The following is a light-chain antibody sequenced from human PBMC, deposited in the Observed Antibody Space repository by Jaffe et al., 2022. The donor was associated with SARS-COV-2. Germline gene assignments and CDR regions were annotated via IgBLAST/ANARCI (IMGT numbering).Light chain of an antibody. J-gene: IGLJ2*01. V-gene: IGLV2-14*01. CDR3: SSYRRRSTVL. CDR1: SSDVGGYNY. Sequence: QSALTQPASVSGSPGQSITISCTGTSSDVGGYNYVSWYQQHPGKAPKLMIYEVSDRPSGVPDRFSGSKSGNTASLAISGLQAEDEADYYCSSYRRRSTVLFGGGTRLTVL. CDR2: EVS.